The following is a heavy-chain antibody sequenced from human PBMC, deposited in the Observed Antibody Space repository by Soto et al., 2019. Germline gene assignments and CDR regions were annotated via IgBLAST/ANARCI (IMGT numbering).Heavy chain of an antibody. V-gene: IGHV4-30-2*01. CDR2: IFHSGIS. Sequence: PSETLSLTCAVSGGSITTVGYSWSWIRQPPGEGLEWIGYIFHSGISYSNPSLKGRVTMSVDGSKNRFSLRLSSVTAADTAVYYCARRISARTYYFDYWGQGTLVTVSS. CDR3: ARRISARTYYFDY. J-gene: IGHJ4*02. CDR1: GGSITTVGYS. D-gene: IGHD6-6*01.